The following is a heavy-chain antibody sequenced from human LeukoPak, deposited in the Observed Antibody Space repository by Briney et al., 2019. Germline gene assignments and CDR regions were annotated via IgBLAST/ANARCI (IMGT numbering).Heavy chain of an antibody. Sequence: SETLSLTCTVSGGSISSGGYSWSWIRQPPGKGLEWIGYIYHSGSTYYNPSLKSRVTISVDRSKNQFSLKLSSVTAADTAVYYCARARQGAFWSGYSWDYWGQGTLVTVSS. V-gene: IGHV4-30-2*01. CDR3: ARARQGAFWSGYSWDY. CDR2: IYHSGST. CDR1: GGSISSGGYS. D-gene: IGHD3-3*01. J-gene: IGHJ4*02.